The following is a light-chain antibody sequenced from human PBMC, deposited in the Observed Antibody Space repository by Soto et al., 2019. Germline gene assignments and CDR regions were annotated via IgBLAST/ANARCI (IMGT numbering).Light chain of an antibody. Sequence: QSALTQPACVSGSPGQSITISCTGTSSDVGGYNYVSWYQQHPGKAPKLMIYNVSNRPSGVSNRFSGSKSGNTASLTISGLQAEDEADYYCSSYTSISTVVFGGGTKLTVL. CDR2: NVS. J-gene: IGLJ2*01. CDR1: SSDVGGYNY. CDR3: SSYTSISTVV. V-gene: IGLV2-14*03.